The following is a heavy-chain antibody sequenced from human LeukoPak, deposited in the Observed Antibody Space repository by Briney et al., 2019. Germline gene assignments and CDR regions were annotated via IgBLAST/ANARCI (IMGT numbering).Heavy chain of an antibody. CDR3: ARDLWIAVAGMPHNWFDP. CDR1: GYSISSGYD. J-gene: IGHJ5*02. CDR2: IYYSGST. V-gene: IGHV4-61*01. Sequence: SSETLSLTCAVSGYSISSGYDWGWIRQPPGKGLEWIGYIYYSGSTNYNPSLKSRVTISVDTSKNQFSLKLSSVTAADTAVYYCARDLWIAVAGMPHNWFDPWGQGTLVTVSS. D-gene: IGHD6-19*01.